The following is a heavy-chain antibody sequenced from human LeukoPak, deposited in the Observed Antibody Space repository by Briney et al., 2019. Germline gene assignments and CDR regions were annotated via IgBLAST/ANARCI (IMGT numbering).Heavy chain of an antibody. CDR2: ISAYNGNT. CDR3: ERVPSAVTNRKLWFDP. J-gene: IGHJ5*02. D-gene: IGHD2-8*01. Sequence: ASVKVSCKASGYTFTSYGISWVRQAPGQGLEWMGWISAYNGNTNYAQKLQGRVTMTTDTSTSTAYMELRSLRSDDTAVYYCERVPSAVTNRKLWFDPWGQGTLVTVSS. CDR1: GYTFTSYG. V-gene: IGHV1-18*01.